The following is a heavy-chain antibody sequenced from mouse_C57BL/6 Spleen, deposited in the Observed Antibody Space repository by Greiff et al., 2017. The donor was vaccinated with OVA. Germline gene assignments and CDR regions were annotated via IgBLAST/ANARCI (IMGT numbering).Heavy chain of an antibody. CDR3: ARRNYSSSYSDY. Sequence: QVQLQQPGAELVMPGASVKLSCKASGYPFTSYWMHWVKQRPGQGLEWIGEIDPSDSYTNYNQKFKGKSTLTVDKSSSTAYMQLSSLTSEDSAVYYCARRNYSSSYSDYWGQGTTLTVSS. CDR1: GYPFTSYW. D-gene: IGHD1-1*01. J-gene: IGHJ2*01. CDR2: IDPSDSYT. V-gene: IGHV1-69*01.